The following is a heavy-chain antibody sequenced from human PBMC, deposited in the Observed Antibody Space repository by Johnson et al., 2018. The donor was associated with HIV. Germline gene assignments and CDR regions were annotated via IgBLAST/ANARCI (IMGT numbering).Heavy chain of an antibody. D-gene: IGHD2-15*01. CDR1: GFTFSSYW. CDR3: ARGLHTGYCSGGSCYGARAFDI. J-gene: IGHJ3*02. Sequence: VQLVESGGGLVKPGGSLRLSCAASGFTFSSYWMHWVRQAPGKGLVWVSRINSDGSSTSYADSVKGRFTLSRDNAKNTLYLQMNSLRAEDTAVYYCARGLHTGYCSGGSCYGARAFDIWGQGTMVTVSS. CDR2: INSDGSST. V-gene: IGHV3-74*02.